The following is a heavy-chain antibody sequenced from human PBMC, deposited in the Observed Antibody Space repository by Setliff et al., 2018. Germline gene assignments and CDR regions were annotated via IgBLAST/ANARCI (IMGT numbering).Heavy chain of an antibody. D-gene: IGHD5-18*01. CDR2: IYYSGST. J-gene: IGHJ4*01. CDR3: ARDLGYSYGIYYFDY. CDR1: GGSISSHY. Sequence: SETLSLTCTVSGGSISSHYWSWIRQPPGKGLEWIGSIYYSGSTNYNPSLKSRVTISVDTSKNQFSLKLSSVTAADTAVYYCARDLGYSYGIYYFDYWG. V-gene: IGHV4-59*11.